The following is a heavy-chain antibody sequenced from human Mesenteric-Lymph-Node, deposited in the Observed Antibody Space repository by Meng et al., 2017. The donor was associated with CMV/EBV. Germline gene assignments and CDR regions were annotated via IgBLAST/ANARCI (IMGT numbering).Heavy chain of an antibody. J-gene: IGHJ3*01. D-gene: IGHD3-10*01. CDR2: MKEDGSEI. Sequence: ETLSLTCAASGFTFGSYWMAWVRQAPGKGLEWVASMKEDGSEIHYLDSVRGRFTISRDNAKNSLYLQMNTLRVEDTALYYCARGEYELLFGAFDVWGQGTMVTVSS. V-gene: IGHV3-7*01. CDR1: GFTFGSYW. CDR3: ARGEYELLFGAFDV.